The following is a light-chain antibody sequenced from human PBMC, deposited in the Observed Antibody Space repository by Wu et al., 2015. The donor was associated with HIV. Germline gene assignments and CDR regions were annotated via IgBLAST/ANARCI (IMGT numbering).Light chain of an antibody. CDR3: QQYNNWPPRT. V-gene: IGKV3-15*01. CDR1: QSVTHR. CDR2: AAT. Sequence: EIVMTQSPATLSGSPGERATLSCRASQSVTHRLAWYHQKPGQAPRLLIYAATTRATGISARFSGSGSGTEFTLTISSLQSEDFGVYYCQQYNNWPPRTFGGGTKVEIK. J-gene: IGKJ4*01.